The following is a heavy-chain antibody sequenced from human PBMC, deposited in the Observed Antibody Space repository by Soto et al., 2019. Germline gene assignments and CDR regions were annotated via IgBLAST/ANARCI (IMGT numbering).Heavy chain of an antibody. CDR2: INHSGST. CDR3: ARGRIQGWFDP. J-gene: IGHJ5*02. CDR1: GGSFSGYY. V-gene: IGHV4-34*01. Sequence: SETLSLTCAVYGGSFSGYYWSWTRQPPGKGLEWIGEINHSGSTNYNPSLKSRVTISVDTSKNQFSLKLSSVTAADTAVYYCARGRIQGWFDPRGQRTPVTVSS.